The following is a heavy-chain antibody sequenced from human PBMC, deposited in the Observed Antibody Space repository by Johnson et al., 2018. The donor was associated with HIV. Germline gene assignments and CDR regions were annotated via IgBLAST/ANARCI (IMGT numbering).Heavy chain of an antibody. D-gene: IGHD3-16*01. CDR2: IYSGGSA. J-gene: IGHJ3*02. V-gene: IGHV3-66*01. CDR1: GFTVSSNY. Sequence: VKLVESGGGLVQPGGSLRLYCAASGFTVSSNYMSWVRRAPGKGLEWVSVIYSGGSAYYADSVKGRFTISRDNSKNTLYLQMNSLRAEDTAVYYCARVTPQRGDNDVFDIWGQGTMVTVSS. CDR3: ARVTPQRGDNDVFDI.